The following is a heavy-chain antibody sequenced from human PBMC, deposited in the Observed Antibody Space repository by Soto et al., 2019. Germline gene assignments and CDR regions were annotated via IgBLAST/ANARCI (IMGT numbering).Heavy chain of an antibody. CDR1: GGSFSGYY. J-gene: IGHJ5*02. CDR3: ARGVGDFWSGYWFDP. CDR2: INHSGST. Sequence: SETLSLTCAVYGGSFSGYYWSWIRQPPGKGLEWIGEINHSGSTNYNPSLKSRVTISVDTSKNQFSLKLSSVTAADTAVYYCARGVGDFWSGYWFDPWGQGTLVTVSS. D-gene: IGHD3-3*01. V-gene: IGHV4-34*01.